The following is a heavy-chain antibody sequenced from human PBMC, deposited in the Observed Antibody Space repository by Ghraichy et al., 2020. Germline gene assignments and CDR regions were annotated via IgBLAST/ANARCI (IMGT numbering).Heavy chain of an antibody. Sequence: SETLSLTCAVYGGSFSGYYWSWIRQPSGKGLEWIGEINHSGSTNYNPSLKSRVTISVDTSKNQFSLKLSSVTAADTAVYYCARSSPSGMDVWGQGTTVTVSS. V-gene: IGHV4-34*01. CDR3: ARSSPSGMDV. J-gene: IGHJ6*02. CDR1: GGSFSGYY. CDR2: INHSGST. D-gene: IGHD6-6*01.